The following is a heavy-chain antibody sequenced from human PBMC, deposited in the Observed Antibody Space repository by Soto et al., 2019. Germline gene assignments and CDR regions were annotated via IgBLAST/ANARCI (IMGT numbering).Heavy chain of an antibody. J-gene: IGHJ5*01. V-gene: IGHV6-1*01. CDR1: GDSVSSTSAT. CDR3: ARGIGPFRDPMVRGAQRPVKVNTWFET. D-gene: IGHD3-10*01. CDR2: TYYRSKWFS. Sequence: SQTLSLTCAISGDSVSSTSATWDWIRQSPSRGLEWLGRTYYRSKWFSDYAVFVKSRIIISPDTSKHQFSLQLNSVTPEDTAVYYCARGIGPFRDPMVRGAQRPVKVNTWFETWGHGALVTVSS.